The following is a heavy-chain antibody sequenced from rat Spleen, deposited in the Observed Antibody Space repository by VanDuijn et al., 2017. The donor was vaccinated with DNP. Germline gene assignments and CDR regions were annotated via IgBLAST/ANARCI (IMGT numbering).Heavy chain of an antibody. Sequence: EVQLAESGGDLVQPGRSLKLSCVVSRFIFNNYWMTWFRQAPTKGLEWVAYISYDGGSTYYGDSVKGRFTISRANVKSTLYLQMNSLRSEDMATYYCVRWYNSGYYFDYWGQGVMVAVSS. D-gene: IGHD4-3*01. CDR2: ISYDGGST. J-gene: IGHJ2*01. CDR3: VRWYNSGYYFDY. CDR1: RFIFNNYW. V-gene: IGHV5-22*01.